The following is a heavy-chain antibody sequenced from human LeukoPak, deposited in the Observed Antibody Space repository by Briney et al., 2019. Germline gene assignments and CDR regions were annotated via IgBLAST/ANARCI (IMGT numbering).Heavy chain of an antibody. CDR1: GGSFSGYY. D-gene: IGHD2-21*02. Sequence: SETLSLTCAVYGGSFSGYYWSWIRQPPGKGLEWIGEIKHSGSTNYNPSLKSRVTISVDTSKNQFSLKLSSVTAADTAVYYCARAVSCGGDCYSKYYFDYWGQGTLVTVSS. CDR2: IKHSGST. J-gene: IGHJ4*02. CDR3: ARAVSCGGDCYSKYYFDY. V-gene: IGHV4-34*01.